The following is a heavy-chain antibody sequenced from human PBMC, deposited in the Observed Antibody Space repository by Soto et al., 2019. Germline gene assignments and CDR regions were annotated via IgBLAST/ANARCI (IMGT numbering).Heavy chain of an antibody. J-gene: IGHJ5*02. CDR1: GGSIDTYY. D-gene: IGHD1-26*01. Sequence: SETLSLTCTVSGGSIDTYYWSWIRQPPGKGLQWIGYIYYSGSTTYSPSLKSRVTISVDRSKNQFSLKLTSATAADTAVYYCARLGGYYQPLDIWGQGTLVPVSS. CDR3: ARLGGYYQPLDI. V-gene: IGHV4-59*08. CDR2: IYYSGST.